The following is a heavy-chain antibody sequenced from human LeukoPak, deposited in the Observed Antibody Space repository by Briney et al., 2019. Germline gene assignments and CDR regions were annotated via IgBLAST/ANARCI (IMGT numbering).Heavy chain of an antibody. D-gene: IGHD3-22*01. V-gene: IGHV4-30-2*01. Sequence: PSQTLSLTCAVSGGSISSGGYSWSWIRQPPGKGLEWIGYIYHSGSTYYNPSLKSRVTISVDRSKNQFSLKLSSVTAADTAVCYCARGGNYYDSSGYSDVPYYFDYWGQGTLVTVSS. CDR1: GGSISSGGYS. CDR3: ARGGNYYDSSGYSDVPYYFDY. J-gene: IGHJ4*02. CDR2: IYHSGST.